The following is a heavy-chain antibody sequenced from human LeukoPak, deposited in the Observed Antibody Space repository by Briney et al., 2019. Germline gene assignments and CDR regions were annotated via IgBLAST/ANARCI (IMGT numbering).Heavy chain of an antibody. V-gene: IGHV4-34*01. CDR3: ASTKPSYGMDV. J-gene: IGHJ6*02. CDR2: INHSGST. Sequence: SETLSLTCAVYGGSFSGYYWSWIRQPPGKGLEWIGEINHSGSTNYNPSLKSRVTISVDKSKNQFSLKLSSVTAADTAVYYCASTKPSYGMDVWGQGTTVTVSS. CDR1: GGSFSGYY.